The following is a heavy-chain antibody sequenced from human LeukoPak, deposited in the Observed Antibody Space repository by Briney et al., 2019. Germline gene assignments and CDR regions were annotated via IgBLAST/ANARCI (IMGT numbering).Heavy chain of an antibody. D-gene: IGHD2-2*01. CDR3: ARGRYCSSTSCYPTRVDY. V-gene: IGHV4-34*01. CDR1: GGSFSGYY. CDR2: INHSGST. Sequence: SETLSLTCAVYGGSFSGYYWSWIRQPPGKGLEWIGEINHSGSTTYNPSLKSRVTISVDTSKNQFSLKLSSVTAADTALYYCARGRYCSSTSCYPTRVDYWGQGTRVTVSS. J-gene: IGHJ4*02.